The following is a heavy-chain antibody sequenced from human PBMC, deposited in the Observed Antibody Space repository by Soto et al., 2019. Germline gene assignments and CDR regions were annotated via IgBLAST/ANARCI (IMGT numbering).Heavy chain of an antibody. D-gene: IGHD3-22*01. CDR2: ISGSGGST. CDR3: AKDAPTYYYDSSGYSDY. Sequence: VGSVRLSCAASGFTFSSYAMSWVRQAPGKGLEWVSAISGSGGSTYYADSVKGRFTISRDNSKNTLYLQMNSLRAEDTAVYYCAKDAPTYYYDSSGYSDYWGQGTLVTVS. J-gene: IGHJ4*02. V-gene: IGHV3-23*01. CDR1: GFTFSSYA.